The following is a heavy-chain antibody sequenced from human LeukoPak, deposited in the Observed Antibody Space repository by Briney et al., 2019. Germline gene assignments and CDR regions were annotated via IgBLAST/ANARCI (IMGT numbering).Heavy chain of an antibody. V-gene: IGHV1-46*01. CDR1: GYTFINNW. CDR2: INPTGTTT. J-gene: IGHJ5*02. CDR3: ARDNSVGDIAWWFDP. Sequence: ASVKVSCKASGYTFINNWMHWVRQAPGQGLEWVGIINPTGTTTLYAQKFQGRLTLTRDMSTSTDYMELRSLKSEDTAVYYCARDNSVGDIAWWFDPWGQGTLVTVSS. D-gene: IGHD3-10*01.